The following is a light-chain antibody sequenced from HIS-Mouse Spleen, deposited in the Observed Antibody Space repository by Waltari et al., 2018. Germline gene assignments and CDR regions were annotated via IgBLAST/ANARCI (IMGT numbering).Light chain of an antibody. CDR3: QEYGSSPPDT. V-gene: IGKV3-20*01. J-gene: IGKJ2*01. Sequence: IVLTHSPGTLSLSPGERATLPCRASQSVSSSYLAWYQQKPGHAPRLLIYGASSTATGIPDRFSGSRSGTDFTLTISRLEPEDYAVYYCQEYGSSPPDTFGQGTKLEIK. CDR2: GAS. CDR1: QSVSSSY.